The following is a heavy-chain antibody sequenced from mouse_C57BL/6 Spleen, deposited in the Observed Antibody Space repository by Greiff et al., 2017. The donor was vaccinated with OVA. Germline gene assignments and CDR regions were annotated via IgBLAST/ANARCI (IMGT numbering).Heavy chain of an antibody. V-gene: IGHV1-22*01. CDR3: ARDGLGYYAMDY. J-gene: IGHJ4*01. Sequence: VQLQQSGPELVQPGASVTMSCTASGYTFTDYNMHWVKQSHGKSLEWIGYINPNNGGTSYNQQFYGQATLTVNKPSSTAYMELRRLTSEDSAVYYCARDGLGYYAMDYWGQGTSVTVSS. D-gene: IGHD3-1*01. CDR2: INPNNGGT. CDR1: GYTFTDYN.